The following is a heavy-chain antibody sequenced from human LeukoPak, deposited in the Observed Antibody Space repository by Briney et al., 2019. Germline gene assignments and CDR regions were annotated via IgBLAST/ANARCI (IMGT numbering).Heavy chain of an antibody. CDR1: GYTFTGYY. CDR2: INPNSGGT. Sequence: ASVKVSCKASGYTFTGYYMHWVRQAPGQGLEWMGWINPNSGGTNYAQKFQGRGTMTRDTSISTAYMELSRLRSDDTAVYYCARLMPIRIAANHAFDIWGQGTMVTVSS. CDR3: ARLMPIRIAANHAFDI. V-gene: IGHV1-2*02. J-gene: IGHJ3*02. D-gene: IGHD6-6*01.